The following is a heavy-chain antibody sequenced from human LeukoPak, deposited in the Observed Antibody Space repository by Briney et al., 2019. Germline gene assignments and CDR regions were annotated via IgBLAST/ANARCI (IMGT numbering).Heavy chain of an antibody. CDR2: IRYDGSNK. D-gene: IGHD3-22*01. CDR1: GFTFSSYG. CDR3: AKDPTHYRVWDYYETIGLSY. J-gene: IGHJ4*02. Sequence: GGSLRLSCAASGFTFSSYGMHWVRQAPGKGLEWVAFIRYDGSNKYYADSVKGRFTISRDNSKNTLNLQMNSLRAEDTAVHYCAKDPTHYRVWDYYETIGLSYWGQGTLVTVSS. V-gene: IGHV3-30*02.